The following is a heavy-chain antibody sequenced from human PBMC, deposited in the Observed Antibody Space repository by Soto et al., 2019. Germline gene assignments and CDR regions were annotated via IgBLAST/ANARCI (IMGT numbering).Heavy chain of an antibody. CDR1: GFTFSSYA. CDR2: ISYDGSNK. J-gene: IGHJ6*02. D-gene: IGHD3-3*01. Sequence: VQLVESGGGVVQPGRSLRLSCAASGFTFSSYAMHWVRQAPGKGLEWVAVISYDGSNKYYADSVKGRFTISRDNSKNTLYLQMNSLRAEDTAVYYCARDPPYDFWSGYPYGMDVWGQGTTVTVSS. V-gene: IGHV3-30-3*01. CDR3: ARDPPYDFWSGYPYGMDV.